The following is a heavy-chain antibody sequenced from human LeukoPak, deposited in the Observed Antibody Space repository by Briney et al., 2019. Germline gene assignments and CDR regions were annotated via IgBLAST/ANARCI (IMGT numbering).Heavy chain of an antibody. Sequence: ASVKVSCKASGYTFTGYYMHWVRQAPGQGLEWMGWISPNSGGTNYAQKFQGRVTMTRDTSISTAYMELSRLRSDDTAVYYCARDVFYYDSSGYYYGNWFDPWGQGTLVTVSS. J-gene: IGHJ5*02. CDR2: ISPNSGGT. D-gene: IGHD3-22*01. CDR3: ARDVFYYDSSGYYYGNWFDP. V-gene: IGHV1-2*02. CDR1: GYTFTGYY.